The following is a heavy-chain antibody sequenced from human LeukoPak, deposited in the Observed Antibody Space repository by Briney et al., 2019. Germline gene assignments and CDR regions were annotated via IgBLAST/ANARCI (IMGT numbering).Heavy chain of an antibody. CDR1: GFTFTTYG. V-gene: IGHV3-23*01. J-gene: IGHJ3*02. CDR3: ARDRRYSSGYHDAFDI. CDR2: IGGSGTRT. Sequence: PGGSLRLSCSASGFTFTTYGMNWVRQAPGKGLEWVSGIGGSGTRTYYADSVKGRFTISRDNAKNSLYLQMNSLRAEDTAVYYCARDRRYSSGYHDAFDIWGQGTMVTVSS. D-gene: IGHD6-19*01.